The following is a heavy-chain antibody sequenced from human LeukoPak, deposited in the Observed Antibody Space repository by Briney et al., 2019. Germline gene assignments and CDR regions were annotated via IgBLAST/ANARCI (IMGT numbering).Heavy chain of an antibody. CDR3: ARATDDVGGSSGYFRASWFDP. CDR2: IYYSGST. D-gene: IGHD3-22*01. V-gene: IGHV4-59*12. Sequence: SETLSLTCTVSGGSISSYYWSWLRQPPGKGLEWIGYIYYSGSTNYNPSLKSRVTISVDTSKNQFSLKLSSVTAADTAVYYCARATDDVGGSSGYFRASWFDPWGQGTLVTVSS. CDR1: GGSISSYY. J-gene: IGHJ5*02.